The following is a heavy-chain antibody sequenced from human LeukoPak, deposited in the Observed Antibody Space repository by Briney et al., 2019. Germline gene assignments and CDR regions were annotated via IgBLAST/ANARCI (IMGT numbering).Heavy chain of an antibody. J-gene: IGHJ3*01. Sequence: SETLSLTCTVSGDSISSYYWTWIRQPPGKGLEWIGYIYYSGYSGTTNYNPSLNSRVTISLDTSKSLFSLKLSSVTAADTAVYYCATAQQCSGGTCHAWTDAFHVWGQGTMVTVSS. CDR2: IYYSGYSGTT. D-gene: IGHD2-15*01. CDR3: ATAQQCSGGTCHAWTDAFHV. V-gene: IGHV4-59*12. CDR1: GDSISSYY.